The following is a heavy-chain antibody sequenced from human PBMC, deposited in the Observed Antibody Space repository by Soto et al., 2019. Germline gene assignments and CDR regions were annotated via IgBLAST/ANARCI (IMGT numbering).Heavy chain of an antibody. Sequence: SETLSLTCTVSGGSISSYYWSWIRQPPGKGLEWIGYIYYSGSTNYNPSLKSRVTISVDTSKNQFSLKLSSVTAADTAVYYCARRYSSSWRTGANWFDPWGQGTLVTVSS. D-gene: IGHD6-13*01. CDR2: IYYSGST. V-gene: IGHV4-59*08. CDR3: ARRYSSSWRTGANWFDP. CDR1: GGSISSYY. J-gene: IGHJ5*02.